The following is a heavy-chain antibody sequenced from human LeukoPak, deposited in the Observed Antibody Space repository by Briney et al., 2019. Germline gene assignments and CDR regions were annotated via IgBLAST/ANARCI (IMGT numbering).Heavy chain of an antibody. CDR1: GFTFSSYA. CDR2: ISGSGGST. V-gene: IGHV3-23*01. Sequence: PGGSLRLSCAASGFTFSSYAMSLVRQAPGKGLEWVSAISGSGGSTYYADSVKGRFTISRDNSKNTLYLQMNSLRAEDTAVYYCAKVPVFSLTISEVVTDDAFDIWGQGTIVTVSS. CDR3: AKVPVFSLTISEVVTDDAFDI. J-gene: IGHJ3*02. D-gene: IGHD3-3*01.